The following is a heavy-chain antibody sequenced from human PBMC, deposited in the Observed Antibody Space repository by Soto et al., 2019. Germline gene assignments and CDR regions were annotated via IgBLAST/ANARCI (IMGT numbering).Heavy chain of an antibody. CDR1: GGSISSGGYS. CDR3: ARVISGGNADY. Sequence: ASETLSLTCAVSGGSISSGGYSWSWIRQPPGKGLEWIGYIYHSGSTYYNPSLKSRVTISVDRSKNQFSLKLSSVTAADTAVYYCARVISGGNADYWGQGTLVTVSS. V-gene: IGHV4-30-2*01. CDR2: IYHSGST. D-gene: IGHD2-15*01. J-gene: IGHJ4*02.